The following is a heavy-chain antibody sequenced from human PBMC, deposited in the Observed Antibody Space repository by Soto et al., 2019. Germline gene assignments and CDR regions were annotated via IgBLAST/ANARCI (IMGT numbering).Heavy chain of an antibody. CDR3: AKDSDKSYGDYELYFDY. Sequence: GGSLRLSCAASGFTFSSYAMSWVRQAPGEGLEWVSAISGSGGSTYYADSVKGRFTISRDNSKNTLYLQMNSLRAEDTAVYYCAKDSDKSYGDYELYFDYWGQGTLVTVSS. V-gene: IGHV3-23*01. CDR1: GFTFSSYA. D-gene: IGHD4-17*01. CDR2: ISGSGGST. J-gene: IGHJ4*02.